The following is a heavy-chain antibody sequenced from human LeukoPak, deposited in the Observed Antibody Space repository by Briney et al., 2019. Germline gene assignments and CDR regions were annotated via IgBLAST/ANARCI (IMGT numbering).Heavy chain of an antibody. CDR2: IYYSGST. J-gene: IGHJ6*02. V-gene: IGHV4-39*01. CDR1: GGSISSSSYY. Sequence: PSEALSLTCTVSGGSISSSSYYWGWIRQPPGKGLEWTGGIYYSGSTYYNPSLKSRVTISVDTSKNQFSLKLSSVTAADTAVYYCARLLGSSWYLYYYGMDVWGQGTTVTVSS. D-gene: IGHD6-13*01. CDR3: ARLLGSSWYLYYYGMDV.